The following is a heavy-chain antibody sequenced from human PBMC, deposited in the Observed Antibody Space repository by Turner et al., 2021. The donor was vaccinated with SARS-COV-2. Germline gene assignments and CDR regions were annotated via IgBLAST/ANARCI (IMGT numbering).Heavy chain of an antibody. V-gene: IGHV3-33*01. CDR2: IWYDGSNK. CDR1: GVTLSSYG. Sequence: QVQLVESGGGVVQPGRSLRLSCAASGVTLSSYGMHWVRQAPGKGLEWVAVIWYDGSNKYYADSVKGLLTIARNYSKNTLYRQMNSLRAEDTAVYYCAIEGIVGATTGFDYWGQGTLVTVSS. D-gene: IGHD1-26*01. CDR3: AIEGIVGATTGFDY. J-gene: IGHJ4*02.